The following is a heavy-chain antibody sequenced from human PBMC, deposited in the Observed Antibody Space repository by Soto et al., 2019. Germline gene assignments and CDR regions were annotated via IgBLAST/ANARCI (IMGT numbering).Heavy chain of an antibody. V-gene: IGHV5-51*01. CDR2: IYPGDHET. Sequence: GECLKISCQCSGYTFSNVWIGWVRQLPGKGLEWMGIIYPGDHETRYSPSFHGKVTISADKSINTAYLQWNSLEASDTAFYFCARCPRSSPYFDYWGQGALVTVSS. CDR3: ARCPRSSPYFDY. J-gene: IGHJ4*02. CDR1: GYTFSNVW. D-gene: IGHD6-13*01.